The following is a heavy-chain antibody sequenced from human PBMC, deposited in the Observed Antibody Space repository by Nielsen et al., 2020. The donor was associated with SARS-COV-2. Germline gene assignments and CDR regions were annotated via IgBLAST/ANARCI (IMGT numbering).Heavy chain of an antibody. V-gene: IGHV3-30*18. CDR3: AKTRWEMATIEYYFDY. CDR1: GFTFSSYG. D-gene: IGHD5-24*01. Sequence: GESLKISCAASGFTFSSYGMHWVRQAPGKGLEWVAVISYDGSNKYYADSVKGRFTISRDNSKNTLYLQMNSLRAEDTAVYYCAKTRWEMATIEYYFDYWGQGTLVTVSS. J-gene: IGHJ4*02. CDR2: ISYDGSNK.